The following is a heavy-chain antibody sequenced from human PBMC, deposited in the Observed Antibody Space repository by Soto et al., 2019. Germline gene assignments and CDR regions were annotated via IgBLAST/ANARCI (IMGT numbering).Heavy chain of an antibody. CDR2: IVPIFGTK. CDR1: GGSFSSHA. CDR3: ARDRRDQTIFGMVGYFDL. D-gene: IGHD3-3*01. V-gene: IGHV1-69*06. Sequence: QVQLVQSGAEVKKPGSTVEVSCKPSGGSFSSHAVSWVRQAPGQGLEWVGGIVPIFGTKNYAEKFQGRVTITADKSTSTVYMDLSSLKSEDTAVYFCARDRRDQTIFGMVGYFDLWGRATLVSVSS. J-gene: IGHJ2*01.